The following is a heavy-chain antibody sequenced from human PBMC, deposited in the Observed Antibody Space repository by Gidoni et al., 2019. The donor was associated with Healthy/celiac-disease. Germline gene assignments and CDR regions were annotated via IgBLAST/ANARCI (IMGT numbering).Heavy chain of an antibody. V-gene: IGHV3-15*07. CDR3: TTDGDILTGYDGFDP. J-gene: IGHJ5*02. Sequence: EVQLVESGGGLVKPGGSLRLSCAASGFPFSNAWMNWVRQAPGKGLEWVGRIKSKTDGGTTDYAAPVKGRFTISRDDSKNTLYLQMNSLKTEDTAVYYCTTDGDILTGYDGFDPWGQGTLVTVSS. D-gene: IGHD3-9*01. CDR2: IKSKTDGGTT. CDR1: GFPFSNAW.